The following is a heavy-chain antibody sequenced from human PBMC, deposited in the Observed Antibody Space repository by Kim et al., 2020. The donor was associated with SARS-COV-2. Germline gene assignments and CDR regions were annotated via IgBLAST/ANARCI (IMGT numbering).Heavy chain of an antibody. CDR1: GGSFSGYY. CDR3: ARVIAAAGTEGI. V-gene: IGHV4-34*01. D-gene: IGHD6-13*01. J-gene: IGHJ4*02. CDR2: INHSGST. Sequence: SETLSLTCAVYGGSFSGYYWSWIRQPPGKGLEWIGEINHSGSTNYNPSLKSRVTISVDTSKNQFSLKLSSVTAADTAVYYCARVIAAAGTEGIWGQGTLVTVSS.